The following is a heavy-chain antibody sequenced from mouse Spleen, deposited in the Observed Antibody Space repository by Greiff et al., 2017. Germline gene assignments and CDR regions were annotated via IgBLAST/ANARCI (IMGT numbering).Heavy chain of an antibody. D-gene: IGHD4-1*01. CDR2: INYDGSST. Sequence: EVQVVESEGGLVQPGSSMKLSCTASGFTFSDYYMAWVRQVPEKGLEWVANINYDGSSTYYLDSLKSRFIISRDNAKNILYLQMCSLKSEDTATYYCARAVGRSYFDYWGQGTTLTVSS. CDR3: ARAVGRSYFDY. J-gene: IGHJ2*01. V-gene: IGHV5-16*01. CDR1: GFTFSDYY.